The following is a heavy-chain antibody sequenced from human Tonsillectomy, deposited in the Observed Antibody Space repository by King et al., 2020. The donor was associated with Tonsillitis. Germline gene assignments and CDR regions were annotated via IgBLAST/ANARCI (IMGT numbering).Heavy chain of an antibody. Sequence: QLQESGPGLVKPSQTLSLTCTVSGGSISSGSYYWSWIRHPAGKGLEWIGRIYYNGRTNYNPSLKSRVTISIDTSKNQFSLNLSSVTAADTAVYYCAREYYQYFFDPWVQGTLVTVSS. V-gene: IGHV4-61*02. D-gene: IGHD3-10*01. CDR3: AREYYQYFFDP. CDR1: GGSISSGSYY. CDR2: IYYNGRT. J-gene: IGHJ5*02.